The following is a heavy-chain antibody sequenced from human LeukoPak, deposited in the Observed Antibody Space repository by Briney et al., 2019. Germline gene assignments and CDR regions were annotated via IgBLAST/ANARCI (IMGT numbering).Heavy chain of an antibody. D-gene: IGHD6-19*01. CDR3: ARTAGPSPVDY. Sequence: SETLSLTCAVYGGSFSGYYWSWIRQPPGKGLEWIGEINHSGSTNYNPSLKSRVTISVDTSKNQFSLKLSSVTAADTAVYYCARTAGPSPVDYWGQGTLVTVSS. CDR2: INHSGST. J-gene: IGHJ4*02. V-gene: IGHV4-34*01. CDR1: GGSFSGYY.